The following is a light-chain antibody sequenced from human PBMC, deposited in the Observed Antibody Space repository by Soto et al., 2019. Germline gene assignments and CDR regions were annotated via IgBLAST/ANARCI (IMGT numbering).Light chain of an antibody. CDR1: QSLLHSNGYNY. CDR3: MQALQTPYT. J-gene: IGKJ2*01. CDR2: LGS. V-gene: IGKV2-28*01. Sequence: DIVMTQSPLSLPVTPGEPASISCRSSQSLLHSNGYNYLDWYLQKPGQSPQLLIYLGSNRASGVPARFDGSGSGTDFTRKISRVEVEDVGVYYCMQALQTPYTFGQGAKLEIK.